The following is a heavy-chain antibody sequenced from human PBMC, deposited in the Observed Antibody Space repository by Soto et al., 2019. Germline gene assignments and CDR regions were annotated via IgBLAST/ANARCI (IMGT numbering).Heavy chain of an antibody. J-gene: IGHJ6*02. CDR3: ARLDADTAMADYYGMDV. CDR1: GYSFTSYW. CDR2: IYPGDSDT. V-gene: IGHV5-51*01. D-gene: IGHD5-18*01. Sequence: GESLKISCKGSGYSFTSYWIGWVRQMPGKGLEWMGIIYPGDSDTRYSPSFQGQVTISADKSISTAYLQWSSLKASDTAMYYCARLDADTAMADYYGMDVWGQGTTVTVSS.